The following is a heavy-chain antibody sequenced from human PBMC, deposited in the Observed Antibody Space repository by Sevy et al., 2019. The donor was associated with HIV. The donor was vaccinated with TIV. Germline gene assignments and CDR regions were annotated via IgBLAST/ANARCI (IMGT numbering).Heavy chain of an antibody. J-gene: IGHJ2*01. CDR1: GFTFRNYG. Sequence: GESLKISCAVSGFTFRNYGMSWVRQAPGKGLEWVSSISDSGDETYYADSVKGRFTISRDNSKTTLDLQMNSLRAEDTATYYCTKRVDYSSSSAYFDVWGRGTLVTVSS. CDR3: TKRVDYSSSSAYFDV. V-gene: IGHV3-23*01. D-gene: IGHD6-6*01. CDR2: ISDSGDET.